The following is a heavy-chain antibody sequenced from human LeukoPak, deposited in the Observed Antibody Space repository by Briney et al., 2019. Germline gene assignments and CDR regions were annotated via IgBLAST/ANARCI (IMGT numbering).Heavy chain of an antibody. Sequence: PGGSLRLSCAASGFTFSSYSMNWVRQAPGKGLEWVSSISSSSSYIYYADSVKGRFTISRDNAKNSLYLQMNSLRAEDTAVYYCARDRRGNMITLNYWGQGTLVTVSS. CDR2: ISSSSSYI. V-gene: IGHV3-21*01. CDR3: ARDRRGNMITLNY. CDR1: GFTFSSYS. D-gene: IGHD3-16*01. J-gene: IGHJ4*02.